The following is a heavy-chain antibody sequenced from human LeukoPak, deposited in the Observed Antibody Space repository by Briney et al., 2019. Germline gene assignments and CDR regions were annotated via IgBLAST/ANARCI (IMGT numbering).Heavy chain of an antibody. Sequence: SETLSLTCAVYGGSFSGYYWSWIRQPPGKGLEWIGEINHSGSTNYNPSLKSRVTISVDTSKNQFSLKLSSVTAADTAVYYCARQLRGYSYGSYYCYGMDVWGKGTTVTVSS. J-gene: IGHJ6*04. CDR2: INHSGST. CDR1: GGSFSGYY. V-gene: IGHV4-34*01. CDR3: ARQLRGYSYGSYYCYGMDV. D-gene: IGHD5-18*01.